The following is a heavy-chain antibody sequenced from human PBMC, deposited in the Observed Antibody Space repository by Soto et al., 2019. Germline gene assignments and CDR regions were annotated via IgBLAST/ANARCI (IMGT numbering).Heavy chain of an antibody. J-gene: IGHJ5*02. Sequence: QVQLVQSGAEVKKPGSSVKVSCQASGGTFSSYGITWVRQAPGQGLEWMGGIIPIFGTTNYAQKFQGRVTITADESTNTAYMELSSLRSDDTAVYYCARKMSPRVYNWNYGSSQVSHNWFDPWGQGTLVTVSS. D-gene: IGHD1-7*01. CDR1: GGTFSSYG. V-gene: IGHV1-69*01. CDR2: IIPIFGTT. CDR3: ARKMSPRVYNWNYGSSQVSHNWFDP.